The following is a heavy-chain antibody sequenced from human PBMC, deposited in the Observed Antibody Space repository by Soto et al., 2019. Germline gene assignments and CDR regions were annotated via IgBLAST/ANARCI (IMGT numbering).Heavy chain of an antibody. D-gene: IGHD3-9*01. Sequence: PSETLSLTCAVYGGSFSGYYWSWIRQPPGKGLEWIGEINHSGSTNYNPSLKSRVTISVDTSKNQFSLKLSSVTAADTAVYYCARDSGYDILTPSDYGMDVWGQGTTVTAP. V-gene: IGHV4-34*01. CDR3: ARDSGYDILTPSDYGMDV. CDR1: GGSFSGYY. CDR2: INHSGST. J-gene: IGHJ6*02.